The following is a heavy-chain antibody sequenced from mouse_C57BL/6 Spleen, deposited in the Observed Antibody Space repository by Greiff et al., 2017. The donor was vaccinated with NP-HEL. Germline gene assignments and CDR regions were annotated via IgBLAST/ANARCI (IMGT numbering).Heavy chain of an antibody. V-gene: IGHV1-69*01. CDR1: GYTFTSYW. D-gene: IGHD1-1*01. J-gene: IGHJ1*03. Sequence: QVQLQQPGAELVMPGASVKLSCKASGYTFTSYWMHWVKQRPGQGLEWIGEIDPSDSYTNYNQKFKGKFTLTVDKSSSSAYMQLSSLTSEDSAVYYCARSDYYGSSYRYFDVWGTGTTVTVSS. CDR3: ARSDYYGSSYRYFDV. CDR2: IDPSDSYT.